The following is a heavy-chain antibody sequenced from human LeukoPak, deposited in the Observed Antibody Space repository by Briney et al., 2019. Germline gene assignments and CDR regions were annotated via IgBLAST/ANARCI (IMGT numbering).Heavy chain of an antibody. CDR1: AFSLSAYN. CDR3: AKDIGYSSSWATFDY. Sequence: SGGSLRLSCAASAFSLSAYNMNWVRQAPGKGLEWVSSISYTGTYIYYADSVKGRFTISRDNAQNSLYLQMNSLRAEDTAVYYCAKDIGYSSSWATFDYWGQGTLVTVSS. CDR2: ISYTGTYI. J-gene: IGHJ4*02. V-gene: IGHV3-21*01. D-gene: IGHD6-13*01.